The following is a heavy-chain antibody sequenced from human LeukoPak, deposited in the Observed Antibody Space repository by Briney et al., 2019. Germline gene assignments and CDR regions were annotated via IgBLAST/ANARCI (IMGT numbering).Heavy chain of an antibody. V-gene: IGHV4-4*07. CDR3: ARENCSGGSCYSDYYYGMDV. J-gene: IGHJ6*02. CDR2: IYTSGST. D-gene: IGHD2-15*01. Sequence: SETLSLTCTVSGGSISSYYWSWIRQPAGKGLEWIGRIYTSGSTNYNPSLKSRVTMSVDTSKNQFSLKLSPVTAADTAVYYCARENCSGGSCYSDYYYGMDVWGQGTTVTVSS. CDR1: GGSISSYY.